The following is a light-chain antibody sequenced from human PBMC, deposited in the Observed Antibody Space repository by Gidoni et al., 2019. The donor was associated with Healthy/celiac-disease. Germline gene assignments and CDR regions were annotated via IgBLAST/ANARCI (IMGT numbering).Light chain of an antibody. J-gene: IGLJ2*01. CDR2: EDN. CDR1: SGRIASNY. V-gene: IGLV6-57*02. Sequence: NFMLTQPHSVAESPGKTVTISCTGRSGRIASNYGQWYQHRPGSAPTTVIYEDNHRPSWVPDRFSGSIDSSSNSASLTISGLKTEDEADYYCQSYDSSNVVFGGGTKLTV. CDR3: QSYDSSNVV.